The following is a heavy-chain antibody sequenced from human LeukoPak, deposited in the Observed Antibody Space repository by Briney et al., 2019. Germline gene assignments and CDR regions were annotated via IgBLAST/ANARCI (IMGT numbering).Heavy chain of an antibody. CDR1: GYTFTSYD. V-gene: IGHV1-8*01. J-gene: IGHJ4*02. Sequence: ASVKVSCKASGYTFTSYDINWVRQATGQGLEWMGWMNPNSGNTGYAQKFQGRVTMTRNTSISTAYMELSSLRSEDTAVYYCARAHRKTVAARPYSYYFDYGGQGTLVTVSS. CDR2: MNPNSGNT. CDR3: ARAHRKTVAARPYSYYFDY. D-gene: IGHD6-6*01.